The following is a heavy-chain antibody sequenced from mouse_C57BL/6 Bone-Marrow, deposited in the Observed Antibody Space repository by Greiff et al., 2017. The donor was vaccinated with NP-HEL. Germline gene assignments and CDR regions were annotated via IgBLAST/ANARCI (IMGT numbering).Heavy chain of an antibody. CDR3: ARDPSLYGFDY. Sequence: EVHLVESGGGLVKPGGSLKLSCAASGFTFSSYAMSWVRQTPEKRLEWVATISDGGSYTYYPDNVKGRFTISRDNAKNNLYLQMSHLKSEDTAMYYYARDPSLYGFDYWGQGTTLTVSS. D-gene: IGHD1-1*01. CDR2: ISDGGSYT. CDR1: GFTFSSYA. J-gene: IGHJ2*01. V-gene: IGHV5-4*01.